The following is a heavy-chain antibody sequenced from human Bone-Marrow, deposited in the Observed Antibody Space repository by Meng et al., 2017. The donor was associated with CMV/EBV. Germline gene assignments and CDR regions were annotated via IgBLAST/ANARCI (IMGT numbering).Heavy chain of an antibody. CDR2: ISAYNGNT. Sequence: ASVKVSCKTSGYTFIDYGISWVRQAPGQGLEWMGWISAYNGNTNYAQKLQGRVTMTTDTSTSTAYMELRSLGSDDTAVYYCARDTVHHIVVVPAATGVDYYYYGMDVWGQGTTVTVSS. D-gene: IGHD2-2*01. J-gene: IGHJ6*02. CDR3: ARDTVHHIVVVPAATGVDYYYYGMDV. V-gene: IGHV1-18*01. CDR1: GYTFIDYG.